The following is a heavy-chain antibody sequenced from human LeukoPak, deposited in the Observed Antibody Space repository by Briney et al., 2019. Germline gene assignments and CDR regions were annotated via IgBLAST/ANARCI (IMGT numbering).Heavy chain of an antibody. Sequence: SETLSLTCTVSGGSISSYYWSWIRQPPGKGLEWIGYIYYSGSTNYNPSLKSRVTISVDTSKNQFSLKLSSVTAADTAVYYCARAAYFSDDFWKHYYYYYYMDVWGKGTTVTVSS. CDR1: GGSISSYY. J-gene: IGHJ6*03. CDR3: ARAAYFSDDFWKHYYYYYYMDV. V-gene: IGHV4-59*01. D-gene: IGHD3-3*01. CDR2: IYYSGST.